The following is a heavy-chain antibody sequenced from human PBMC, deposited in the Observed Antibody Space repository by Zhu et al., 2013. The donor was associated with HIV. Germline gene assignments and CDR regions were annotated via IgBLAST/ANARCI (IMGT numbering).Heavy chain of an antibody. D-gene: IGHD6-13*01. J-gene: IGHJ6*02. CDR2: IIPIFGTA. CDR3: ARVVAAAGTDYYYYGMDV. CDR1: GGTFSSYA. V-gene: IGHV1-69*01. Sequence: QVQLVQSGAEVKKPGSSVKVSCKASGGTFSSYAISWVRQAPGQGLEWMGGIIPIFGTANYAQKFQGRVTITADESTSTAYMELSSLRSEDTAVYYCARVVAAAGTDYYYYGMDVWGQGTTVTVSS.